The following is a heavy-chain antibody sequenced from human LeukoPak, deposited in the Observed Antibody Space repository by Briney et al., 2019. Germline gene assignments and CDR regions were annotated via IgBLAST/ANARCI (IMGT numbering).Heavy chain of an antibody. V-gene: IGHV4-34*01. CDR1: GGSFSGYY. D-gene: IGHD3-22*01. CDR2: INHSGST. CDR3: AKAYYYDSSGYEGDAFDI. J-gene: IGHJ3*02. Sequence: SETLSLTCAVYGGSFSGYYWSWTRQPPGKGLEWIGEINHSGSTNYNPSLKSRVTISVDTSKNRFSLKLSSVTAADTAVYYCAKAYYYDSSGYEGDAFDIWGQGTMVTVSS.